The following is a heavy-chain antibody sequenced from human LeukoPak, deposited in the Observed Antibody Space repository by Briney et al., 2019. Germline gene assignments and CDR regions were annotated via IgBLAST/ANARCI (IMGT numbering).Heavy chain of an antibody. Sequence: PGGSLRLSCAASGFTFSSYAMHWVRQAPGKGLEWVAVISYDGSNKYYADSVKGRFTISRDNSKNTLYLQMNSLRAEDTAVYYCARPTPGTDYGDYADYWGQGTLVTVSS. J-gene: IGHJ4*02. CDR2: ISYDGSNK. D-gene: IGHD4-17*01. CDR1: GFTFSSYA. V-gene: IGHV3-30-3*01. CDR3: ARPTPGTDYGDYADY.